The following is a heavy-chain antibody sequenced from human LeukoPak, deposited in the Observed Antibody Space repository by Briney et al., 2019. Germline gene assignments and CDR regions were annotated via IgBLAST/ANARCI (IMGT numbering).Heavy chain of an antibody. D-gene: IGHD3-10*01. J-gene: IGHJ4*02. V-gene: IGHV4-4*07. CDR2: LYPSGST. Sequence: SETLSLTCTVSGGSISPYYWNWIRQPAGKGLEWIGRLYPSGSTDYNPSLKNRVTISVDTSKNQFSLEMNSVTAADTAVYYCARDLSGSPYFDYWGQGTLVTVSS. CDR1: GGSISPYY. CDR3: ARDLSGSPYFDY.